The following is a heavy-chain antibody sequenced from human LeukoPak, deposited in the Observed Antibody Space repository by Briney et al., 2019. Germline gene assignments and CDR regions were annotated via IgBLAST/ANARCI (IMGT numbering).Heavy chain of an antibody. Sequence: PSETLSLTCTVSGGSISSGGYYWSWIRQHPGKGLEWIGYIYYSGSTYYNPSLKSRVTISVDTSKNQFSLKLSSVTAADTVVYYCARGPMPHPPFDYWGQGTLVTVSS. V-gene: IGHV4-31*03. CDR2: IYYSGST. CDR1: GGSISSGGYY. J-gene: IGHJ4*02. D-gene: IGHD2-2*01. CDR3: ARGPMPHPPFDY.